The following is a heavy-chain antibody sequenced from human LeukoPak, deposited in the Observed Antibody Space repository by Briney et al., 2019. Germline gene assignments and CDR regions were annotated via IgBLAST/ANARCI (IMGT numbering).Heavy chain of an antibody. V-gene: IGHV1-69*06. J-gene: IGHJ4*02. D-gene: IGHD6-13*01. CDR2: IIPTFGTA. CDR3: ARDSVWGQSSSWYHGLDY. CDR1: GGTFSSYA. Sequence: SVKVSCKASGGTFSSYAISWVRQAPGQGLEWMGGIIPTFGTANYAQKFQGRVTITADKSTSTAYMELSSLRSEDTAVYYCARDSVWGQSSSWYHGLDYWGQGTLVTVSS.